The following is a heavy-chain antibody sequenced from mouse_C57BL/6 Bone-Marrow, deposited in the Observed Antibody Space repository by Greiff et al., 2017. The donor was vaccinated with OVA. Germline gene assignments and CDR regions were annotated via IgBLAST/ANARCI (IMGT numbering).Heavy chain of an antibody. J-gene: IGHJ2*01. Sequence: QVTLKVSGPGILQPSQTLSLTCSFSGFSLSTFGMGVGWIRQPSGKGLVWLAHIWWDDAKYYNPALKSRLTISKDTSKNQVFLKSANVDTADTATYYGAQIEAGGRLYFDYWGQGTTLTVSS. D-gene: IGHD3-2*02. CDR2: IWWDDAK. V-gene: IGHV8-8*01. CDR1: GFSLSTFGMG. CDR3: AQIEAGGRLYFDY.